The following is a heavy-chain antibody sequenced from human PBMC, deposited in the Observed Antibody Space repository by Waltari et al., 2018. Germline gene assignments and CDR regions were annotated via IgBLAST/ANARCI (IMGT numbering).Heavy chain of an antibody. CDR3: ARESRSTAGTDY. CDR2: IIPLLDIS. J-gene: IGHJ4*02. CDR1: LDTFRTYA. Sequence: QEQLVQSVAEVKKPGSSVKVSCKTSLDTFRTYAITWVRQAPGQGLEWMGRIIPLLDISNYAQQFQGRITITADRSTSTAYMELSSLESEDTALYYCARESRSTAGTDYWGQGTLVTVSS. D-gene: IGHD2-2*01. V-gene: IGHV1-69*09.